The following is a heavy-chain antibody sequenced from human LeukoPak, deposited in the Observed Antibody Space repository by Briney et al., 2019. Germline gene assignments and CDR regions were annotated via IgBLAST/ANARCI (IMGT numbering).Heavy chain of an antibody. CDR2: IIPIFGTA. V-gene: IGHV1-69*05. J-gene: IGHJ3*02. CDR1: GYTFTSYY. D-gene: IGHD1-20*01. Sequence: SVKVSCKASGYTFTSYYMHWVRQAPGQGLEWMGGIIPIFGTANYAQKFQGRVTITTDESTSTAYMELSSLRSEDTAVYYCAGYNWNDEDAFDIWGQGTMVTVSS. CDR3: AGYNWNDEDAFDI.